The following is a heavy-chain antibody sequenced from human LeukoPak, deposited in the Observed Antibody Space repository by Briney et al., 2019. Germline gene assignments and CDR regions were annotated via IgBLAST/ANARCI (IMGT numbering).Heavy chain of an antibody. CDR3: ARVGYDRLKTYYFDY. Sequence: PGGSLRLSCAASGFTFRDYYMSWVRQAPGKGLEWVSVIYSGGSTYYADSVKGRFTISRDNSKNTLYLQMNSLRAEDTAVYYCARVGYDRLKTYYFDYWGQGTLVTVSS. J-gene: IGHJ4*02. D-gene: IGHD5-12*01. CDR2: IYSGGST. V-gene: IGHV3-66*01. CDR1: GFTFRDYY.